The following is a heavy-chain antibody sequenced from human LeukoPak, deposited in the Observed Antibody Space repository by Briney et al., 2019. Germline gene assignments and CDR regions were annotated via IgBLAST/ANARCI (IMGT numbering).Heavy chain of an antibody. Sequence: SETLSLTCTVSGGSVSSGSYYWSWIRQPPGKGLEWIGYIYYSGSTNYNPSLKSRVTISVDTSKNQFSLKLSSVTAADTAVYYCARGPAYYYDSSGYLDAFDIWGQGTMVTVSS. J-gene: IGHJ3*02. V-gene: IGHV4-61*01. CDR1: GGSVSSGSYY. CDR3: ARGPAYYYDSSGYLDAFDI. D-gene: IGHD3-22*01. CDR2: IYYSGST.